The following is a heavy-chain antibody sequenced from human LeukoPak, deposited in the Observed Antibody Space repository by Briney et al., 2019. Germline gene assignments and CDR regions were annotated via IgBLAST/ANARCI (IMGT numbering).Heavy chain of an antibody. CDR3: AREGSTSCYV. V-gene: IGHV4-59*01. CDR1: GCSISSYY. D-gene: IGHD2-2*01. J-gene: IGHJ4*02. Sequence: SETLSLTCTVSGCSISSYYWSWIRQPPGKGLEWIGYMYYSGGTNYNPSLKSRVTISVDMSKNQVSLKLSSVTAADTAVYYCAREGSTSCYVWGQGTLVTVSS. CDR2: MYYSGGT.